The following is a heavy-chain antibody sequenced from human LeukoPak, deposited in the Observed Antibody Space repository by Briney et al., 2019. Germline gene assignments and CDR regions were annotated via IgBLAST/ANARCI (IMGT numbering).Heavy chain of an antibody. CDR3: ARAAAAGADYYMDV. CDR2: IYYSGST. J-gene: IGHJ6*03. V-gene: IGHV4-59*01. CDR1: GGSISSYY. D-gene: IGHD6-13*01. Sequence: PSETLSLTCTVSGGSISSYYWSWIRQPPGKGLEWIGYIYYSGSTNYNPSLKSRVTISVDTSKNQFSLKLSSVTAADTAVYYCARAAAAGADYYMDVWGKGTTVTVSS.